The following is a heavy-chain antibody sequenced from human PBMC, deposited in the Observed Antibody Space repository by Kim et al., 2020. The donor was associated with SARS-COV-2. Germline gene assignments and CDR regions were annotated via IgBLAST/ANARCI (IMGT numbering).Heavy chain of an antibody. D-gene: IGHD1-1*01. J-gene: IGHJ4*02. CDR1: GFTFSSYG. CDR2: ISYDGSNK. Sequence: GGSLRLSCAASGFTFSSYGMHWVRQAPGKGLEWVAVISYDGSNKYYADSVKGRFTISRDNSKNTLYLQMNSLRAEDTAVYYCAREGVNCGRTFFDYWGQGTLVTVSS. CDR3: AREGVNCGRTFFDY. V-gene: IGHV3-33*05.